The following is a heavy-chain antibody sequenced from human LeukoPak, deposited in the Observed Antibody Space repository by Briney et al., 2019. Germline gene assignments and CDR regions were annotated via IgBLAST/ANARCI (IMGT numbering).Heavy chain of an antibody. CDR1: GFTFSSYT. Sequence: GGSLRLSCAASGFTFSSYTMNWVRQAPGKGLEWVSSISSSSSYIYYADSLKGRFTISRDNAKNSLYLQMNSLRAEDTAVYYCARESSGATFQGYWGQGTLVTVSS. CDR3: ARESSGATFQGY. CDR2: ISSSSSYI. V-gene: IGHV3-21*01. D-gene: IGHD1-26*01. J-gene: IGHJ4*02.